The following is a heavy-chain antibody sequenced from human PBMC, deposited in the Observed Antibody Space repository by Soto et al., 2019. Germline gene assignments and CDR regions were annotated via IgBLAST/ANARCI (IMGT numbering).Heavy chain of an antibody. D-gene: IGHD4-17*01. Sequence: QVPLVQSGAEVKKPGASVKVSCKASGYTFTSYAMHWVSQATGQRREWMGWINAGNGNTKYSQKFQGRVTITRDTSVSTAYRELSSLTSEDTAVYYCARDQLANTLTQGLGVSDYCGHRTLVTVFS. CDR1: GYTFTSYA. V-gene: IGHV1-3*01. J-gene: IGHJ4*01. CDR2: INAGNGNT. CDR3: ARDQLANTLTQGLGVSDY.